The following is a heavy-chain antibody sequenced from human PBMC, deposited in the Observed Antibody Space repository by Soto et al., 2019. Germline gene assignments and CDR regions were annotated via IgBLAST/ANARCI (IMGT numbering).Heavy chain of an antibody. D-gene: IGHD6-6*01. CDR2: TRNKDNSYTT. J-gene: IGHJ5*02. CDR1: GFTFSDYY. V-gene: IGHV3-72*01. Sequence: SLRLSCAASGFTFSDYYMDWVRQAPGKGLEWVGRTRNKDNSYTTEYAASVKGRFTISRDDSKNSLYLQMNSLKTEDTAVYYCARTGTSSGHWFDPWGQGTLVTVSS. CDR3: ARTGTSSGHWFDP.